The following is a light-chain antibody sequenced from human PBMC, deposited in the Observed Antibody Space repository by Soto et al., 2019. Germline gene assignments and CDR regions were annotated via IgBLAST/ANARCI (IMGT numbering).Light chain of an antibody. Sequence: QSVLTQPASVSGSPGQSITISCSGTTNDVGGYNYVSWYQQHPGKAPKLLIYGVTDRPSGVSSRFSGSKSGNAASLTISGFQAEDEGDYYCSSYTSSYTWIFGGGTKLTVL. CDR2: GVT. V-gene: IGLV2-14*03. CDR3: SSYTSSYTWI. CDR1: TNDVGGYNY. J-gene: IGLJ3*02.